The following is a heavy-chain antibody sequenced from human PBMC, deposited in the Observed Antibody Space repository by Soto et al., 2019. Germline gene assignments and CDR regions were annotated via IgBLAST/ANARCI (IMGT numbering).Heavy chain of an antibody. Sequence: SGPTLVNPTETLTLTCTVSGFSLSNARMGVSWIRQPPGKALEWLAHIFSNDEKSYSTSLKSRLTISKDTSKSQVVLTMTNMDPVDTATYYCARIAAAGTIYYYYMDVWGQGTTVTVSS. D-gene: IGHD6-13*01. CDR3: ARIAAAGTIYYYYMDV. CDR2: IFSNDEK. V-gene: IGHV2-26*01. CDR1: GFSLSNARMG. J-gene: IGHJ6*03.